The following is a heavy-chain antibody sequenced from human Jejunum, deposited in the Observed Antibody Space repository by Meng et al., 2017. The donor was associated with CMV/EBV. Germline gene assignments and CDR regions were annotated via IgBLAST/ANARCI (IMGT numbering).Heavy chain of an antibody. CDR1: GYTFTNHA. Sequence: CKASGYTFTNHAIVWVRQAHGQGLEWMGWINTITGNPAYAQDFTGRFVFSLDTAVSTAYLQISSLKAEDTAVYYCARELPATNLNNGYWGQGTLVTVSS. CDR2: INTITGNP. CDR3: ARELPATNLNNGY. J-gene: IGHJ4*02. V-gene: IGHV7-4-1*02. D-gene: IGHD6-25*01.